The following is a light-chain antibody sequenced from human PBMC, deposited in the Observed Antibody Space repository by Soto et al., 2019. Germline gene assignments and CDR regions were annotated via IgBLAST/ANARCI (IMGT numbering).Light chain of an antibody. V-gene: IGKV3-20*01. J-gene: IGKJ5*01. CDR1: QSVSSSY. CDR2: GAS. CDR3: QQYGSSST. Sequence: EIVLTQSPGTLSLSPGERATLSCRASQSVSSSYLACYQKKPGQAPRLIIYGASSRPTGIPDRCRGRGSGTDFTLTISRLEPEDFAVYYCQQYGSSSTFGQGTRLEI.